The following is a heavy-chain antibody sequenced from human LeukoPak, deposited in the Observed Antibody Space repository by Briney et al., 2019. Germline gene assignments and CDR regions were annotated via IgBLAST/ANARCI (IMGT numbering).Heavy chain of an antibody. CDR2: ISSNGGST. CDR1: GFTFTSYS. Sequence: GRSLRLSCAASGFTFTSYSMHWVRQAPGKGLEYVSAISSNGGSTYYAHSVKGRFTISRDNSKNTLYLQMGSLRTGDSAVYYCARDPLWFGELTSFDYWGQGSPVTVSS. V-gene: IGHV3-64*01. D-gene: IGHD3-10*01. J-gene: IGHJ4*02. CDR3: ARDPLWFGELTSFDY.